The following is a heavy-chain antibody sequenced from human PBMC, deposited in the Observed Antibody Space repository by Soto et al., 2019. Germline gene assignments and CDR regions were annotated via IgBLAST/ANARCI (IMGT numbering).Heavy chain of an antibody. J-gene: IGHJ5*02. Sequence: GSLRLSCEASGFTFSTYWMSWVRQAPGKGLEWVANINQDGSEKYYVDSVKGRFTISRDNAKNSLYLQMNSLRAEDTAVYYCARGGGRHCSSTSCSNWFDPRGQGTPVTVSS. V-gene: IGHV3-7*01. CDR1: GFTFSTYW. CDR2: INQDGSEK. D-gene: IGHD2-2*01. CDR3: ARGGGRHCSSTSCSNWFDP.